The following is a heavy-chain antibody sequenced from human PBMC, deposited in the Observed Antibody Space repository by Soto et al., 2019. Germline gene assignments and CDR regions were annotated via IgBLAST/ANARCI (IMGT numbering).Heavy chain of an antibody. Sequence: LSLTCTISGVSIISGGYYWSWIRQHPGKGLEWIGYIYYSGSTYYNPSLKSRVTISVDTSKNQFSLKLSSVTAADTAVYYCARDRRSPNWFDPWGQGTLVTVS. J-gene: IGHJ5*02. D-gene: IGHD4-17*01. CDR2: IYYSGST. V-gene: IGHV4-31*03. CDR1: GVSIISGGYY. CDR3: ARDRRSPNWFDP.